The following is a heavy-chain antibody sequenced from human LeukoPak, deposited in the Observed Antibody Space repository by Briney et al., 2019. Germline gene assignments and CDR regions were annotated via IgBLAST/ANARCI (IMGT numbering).Heavy chain of an antibody. V-gene: IGHV1-46*01. Sequence: GASVKVSCKASGYTFTSYYMHWVRQAPGQGLEWMGIINPSGGSTSYAQKFQGRVTMTRDTFTSTVYMELSSLRSEDTAVYYCARGIYYGSGSSGFRFDPWAQGTLVTVSS. J-gene: IGHJ5*02. CDR2: INPSGGST. D-gene: IGHD3-10*01. CDR1: GYTFTSYY. CDR3: ARGIYYGSGSSGFRFDP.